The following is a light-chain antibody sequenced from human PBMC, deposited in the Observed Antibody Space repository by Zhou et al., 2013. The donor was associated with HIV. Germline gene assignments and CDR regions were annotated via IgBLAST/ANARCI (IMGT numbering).Light chain of an antibody. J-gene: IGKJ1*01. CDR3: QYYGGSFWT. Sequence: EIVLTQSPGTLSLSPGERATLSCRASQTVNTNYLAWYQQTPGQAPRLLIYAASSRAPDIPDRFTGSGSGTDFTLTISRLEPEDFAVYYCQYYGGSFWTFGQGTKVEIK. V-gene: IGKV3-20*01. CDR2: AAS. CDR1: QTVNTNY.